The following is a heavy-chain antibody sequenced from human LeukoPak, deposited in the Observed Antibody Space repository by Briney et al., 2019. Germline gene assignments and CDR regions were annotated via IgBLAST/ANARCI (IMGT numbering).Heavy chain of an antibody. CDR3: AREVYTDDYYYYGMDV. D-gene: IGHD5/OR15-5a*01. CDR2: ISYDGSNK. J-gene: IGHJ6*02. V-gene: IGHV3-30*03. Sequence: PGGSLRLSCAASGFTFSSYGMHWVRQAPGKGLEWVAVISYDGSNKYYADSVKGRFTISRDNSKNTLYLQMNSLRAEDTAVYYCAREVYTDDYYYYGMDVWGQGTTVTVSS. CDR1: GFTFSSYG.